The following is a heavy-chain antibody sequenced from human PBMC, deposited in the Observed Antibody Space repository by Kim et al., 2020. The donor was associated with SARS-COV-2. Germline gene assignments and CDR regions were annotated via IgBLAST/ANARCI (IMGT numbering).Heavy chain of an antibody. D-gene: IGHD3-9*01. CDR1: GFNVSNTY. J-gene: IGHJ6*03. V-gene: IGHV3-66*01. CDR2: LYSGGDT. CDR3: AGSLTREYGFIFYYFMDV. Sequence: GGSLRLSCEVSGFNVSNTYMSWVRQAPGKGLEWVSVLYSGGDTHYADSLQGRFSISRDNSKNKLYLQMNTLRAEDTAAYFCAGSLTREYGFIFYYFMDVWGTGTTVTVSS.